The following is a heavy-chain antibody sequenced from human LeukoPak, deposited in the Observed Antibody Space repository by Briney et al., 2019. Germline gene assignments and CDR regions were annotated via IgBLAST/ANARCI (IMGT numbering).Heavy chain of an antibody. D-gene: IGHD1-26*01. CDR2: IYYSGST. CDR3: ARGQREWELPPLDY. V-gene: IGHV4-61*03. CDR1: GGSVSSGRYY. Sequence: SETLSLTCTVSGGSVSSGRYYWSWIRQPPGEGLEWIGYIYYSGSTNYNPSLKSRVTISLDTSKNHFSLKLSSVTAADTAVYYCARGQREWELPPLDYWGQGTLVTVSS. J-gene: IGHJ4*02.